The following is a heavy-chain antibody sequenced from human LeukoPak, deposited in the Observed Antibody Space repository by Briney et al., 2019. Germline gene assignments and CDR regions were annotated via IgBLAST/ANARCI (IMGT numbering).Heavy chain of an antibody. D-gene: IGHD6-6*01. CDR1: GGSISSHY. J-gene: IGHJ3*02. CDR2: IYTSGST. V-gene: IGHV4-4*07. CDR3: ARPKGLAARPRAAFDI. Sequence: SETLSLTCTVSGGSISSHYWSWIRQPAGKGLEWIGRIYTSGSTNYNPSLKSRVTMSVDTSKNQFSLKLSSVTAADTAVYYCARPKGLAARPRAAFDIWGQGTMVTVSS.